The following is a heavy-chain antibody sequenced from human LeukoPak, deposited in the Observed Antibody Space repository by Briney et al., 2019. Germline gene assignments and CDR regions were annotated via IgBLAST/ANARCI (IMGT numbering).Heavy chain of an antibody. Sequence: PGGSLRLSCAASGFSFSTYAMSWVRQAPGKGLEWVSTITGGGTYYADSVRGRFTISRDNSKNTLFLQMNSLRAEDTAVYSCAKDLSGRSYSYYYMDVWGRGTTVTVSS. CDR1: GFSFSTYA. V-gene: IGHV3-23*01. CDR2: ITGGGT. J-gene: IGHJ6*03. D-gene: IGHD1-26*01. CDR3: AKDLSGRSYSYYYMDV.